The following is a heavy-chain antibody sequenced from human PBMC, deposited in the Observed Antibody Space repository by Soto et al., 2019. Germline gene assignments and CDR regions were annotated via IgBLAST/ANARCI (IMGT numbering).Heavy chain of an antibody. V-gene: IGHV3-30*03. Sequence: GGSLRLSCAASGFTFSSYGMHWVRQAPGKGLEWVAVISYDGSNKYYADSVKGRFTISRDNSKNTLYLQMNSLRAEDTAVYYCARPGYGDYFDYWGQGTLVTVSS. CDR2: ISYDGSNK. D-gene: IGHD4-17*01. J-gene: IGHJ4*02. CDR3: ARPGYGDYFDY. CDR1: GFTFSSYG.